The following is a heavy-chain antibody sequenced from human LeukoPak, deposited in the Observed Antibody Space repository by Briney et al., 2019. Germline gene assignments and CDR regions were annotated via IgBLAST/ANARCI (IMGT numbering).Heavy chain of an antibody. CDR2: IYYSGST. CDR1: GGSISSSNYY. D-gene: IGHD1-26*01. V-gene: IGHV4-61*05. Sequence: SETLPLTCAVSGGSISSSNYYWVWIRQPPGKGLEWIGYIYYSGSTNYNPSLKSRVTISVDTSKNQFSLKLSSVTAADTAVYYCAGSIVGASRGVVIYNAFDIWGQGTMVTISS. CDR3: AGSIVGASRGVVIYNAFDI. J-gene: IGHJ3*02.